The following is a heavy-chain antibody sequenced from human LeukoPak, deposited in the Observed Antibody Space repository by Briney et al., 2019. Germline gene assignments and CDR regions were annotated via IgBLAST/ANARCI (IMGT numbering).Heavy chain of an antibody. D-gene: IGHD6-13*01. Sequence: GGSLRLSCTASGFTFGDYAMSWFRQAPGKGLEWVGFIRSKAYGGTTEYAASVKGRFTISRDDSKSIAYLQMSSLKTEDTAVYYCTRWGIAAVPFDYWGQGTLVTVSS. CDR2: IRSKAYGGTT. V-gene: IGHV3-49*03. CDR1: GFTFGDYA. CDR3: TRWGIAAVPFDY. J-gene: IGHJ4*02.